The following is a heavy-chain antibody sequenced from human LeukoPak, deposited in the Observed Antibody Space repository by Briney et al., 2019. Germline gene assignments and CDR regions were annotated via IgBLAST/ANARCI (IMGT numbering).Heavy chain of an antibody. J-gene: IGHJ4*02. CDR3: ARVAAVAGYFDY. D-gene: IGHD6-19*01. CDR1: GYTFTGYY. CDR2: INPNSGGT. Sequence: ASVTVSCKASGYTFTGYYMHWVRQAPGQGLEWMGWINPNSGGTNYAQKLQGRVTMTTDTSTSTAYMELRSLRSDDTAVYYCARVAAVAGYFDYWGRGTLVTVSS. V-gene: IGHV1-2*02.